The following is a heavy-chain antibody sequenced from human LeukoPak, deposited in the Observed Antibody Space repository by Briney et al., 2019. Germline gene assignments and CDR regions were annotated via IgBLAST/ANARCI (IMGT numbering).Heavy chain of an antibody. D-gene: IGHD3-9*01. CDR2: IHRDGRT. J-gene: IGHJ4*02. CDR1: GVSISTSEW. Sequence: SGTLSLTCAVSGVSISTSEWWIWVRQPPGQGLEWIGEIHRDGRTRYNPSLTSRVTMSMDYSKNQFSLNVRFVTAADTAIYYCGKTDIYFNPIDYWGTGSLVTVSS. V-gene: IGHV4-4*02. CDR3: GKTDIYFNPIDY.